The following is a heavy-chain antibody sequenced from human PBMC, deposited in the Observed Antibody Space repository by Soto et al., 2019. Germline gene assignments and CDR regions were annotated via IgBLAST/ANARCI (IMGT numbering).Heavy chain of an antibody. CDR2: VYYNGDT. CDR1: GGSVSSGSFY. CDR3: ARLGRPAAIHYYYMDV. Sequence: SETLSLTCSVSGGSVSSGSFYWGWIRQPPGKGLEWIGYVYYNGDTSYNPSLKSRVTISVDTSKNQFSLKLSSVTAADTAVYYCARLGRPAAIHYYYMDVWGKGTTVTVSS. V-gene: IGHV4-39*01. J-gene: IGHJ6*03. D-gene: IGHD2-2*02.